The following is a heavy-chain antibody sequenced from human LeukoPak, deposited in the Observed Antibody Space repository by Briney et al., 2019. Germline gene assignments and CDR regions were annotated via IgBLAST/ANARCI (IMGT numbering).Heavy chain of an antibody. CDR1: GFTFSTYE. J-gene: IGHJ4*02. Sequence: SGGSLRLSCAASGFTFSTYEMTWVRQAPGKGLEWISYISSSGSTIYYADSVKGRFTISRDNARNSFYLQLNSLRAEDTALYYCATYIVGPTLDYWGQGALVTVSS. CDR3: ATYIVGPTLDY. D-gene: IGHD1-26*01. CDR2: ISSSGSTI. V-gene: IGHV3-48*03.